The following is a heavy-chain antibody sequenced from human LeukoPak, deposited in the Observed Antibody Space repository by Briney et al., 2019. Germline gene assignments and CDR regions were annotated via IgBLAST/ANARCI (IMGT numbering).Heavy chain of an antibody. Sequence: GGSLRLSCAASGFTFSDYWIHWVRQAPGKGLVWVSRTNTDGSITNYADSVKGRFPISRDNAKNTLYLQMSSLRAEDTAVYYCARDRGPRTGFMVREAFDYWGQGTLVTVS. D-gene: IGHD3-10*01. CDR2: TNTDGSIT. CDR3: ARDRGPRTGFMVREAFDY. J-gene: IGHJ4*02. V-gene: IGHV3-74*01. CDR1: GFTFSDYW.